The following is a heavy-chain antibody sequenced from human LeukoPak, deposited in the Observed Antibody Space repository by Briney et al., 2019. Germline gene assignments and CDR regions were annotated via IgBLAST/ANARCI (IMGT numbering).Heavy chain of an antibody. CDR1: GGSFSGYY. J-gene: IGHJ6*02. CDR2: INPSGST. Sequence: SETLSLTCAVYGGSFSGYYWSWIRQPPGKGLEWIGEINPSGSTNYIPSLKSRVTISVDTSENQFSLKLSSVTAADTAVYYCARGGLGYCSSTSCYSQARRLYGMDVWGQGTTVTVSS. D-gene: IGHD2-2*02. CDR3: ARGGLGYCSSTSCYSQARRLYGMDV. V-gene: IGHV4-34*01.